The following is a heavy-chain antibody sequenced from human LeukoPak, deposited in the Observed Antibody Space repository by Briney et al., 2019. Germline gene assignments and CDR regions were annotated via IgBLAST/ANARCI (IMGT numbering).Heavy chain of an antibody. CDR2: ISSNGGST. V-gene: IGHV3-64*01. CDR3: AVEDYYYGMDV. Sequence: GGSLRLSCAASGFTFSSYAMHWVRQAPGKGLEYVSAISSNGGSTYYANSVKGRFTISRDNAKNSLYLQMNSLRAEDTAVYYCAVEDYYYGMDVWGQGTTVTVSS. CDR1: GFTFSSYA. J-gene: IGHJ6*02.